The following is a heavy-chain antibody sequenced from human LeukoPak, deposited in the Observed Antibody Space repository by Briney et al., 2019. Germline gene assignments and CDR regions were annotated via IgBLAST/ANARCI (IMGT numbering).Heavy chain of an antibody. CDR1: GYSISSGYY. CDR3: ARDRLVGAHLGNWFDP. D-gene: IGHD1-26*01. J-gene: IGHJ5*02. V-gene: IGHV4-38-2*02. CDR2: IYHSGST. Sequence: MPSETLSLTCTVSGYSISSGYYWGWIRQPPGRGLEWIGSIYHSGSTYYNPSLKSRVTISVDTSKNQFSLKLSSVTAADTAVYYCARDRLVGAHLGNWFDPWGQGTLVTVSS.